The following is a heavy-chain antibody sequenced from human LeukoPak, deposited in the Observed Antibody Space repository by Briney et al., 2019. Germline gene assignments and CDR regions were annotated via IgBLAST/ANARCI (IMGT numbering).Heavy chain of an antibody. CDR2: MNPNSGNT. V-gene: IGHV1-8*03. CDR3: AIVTYYYDSSGYYWDSFDF. CDR1: GYTFTGYD. J-gene: IGHJ4*02. D-gene: IGHD3-22*01. Sequence: ASVKVSCKASGYTFTGYDINWVRQATGQGLEWMGWMNPNSGNTGYAQKFQGRVTITRNTSISTAYMELSSLRSEDTAVYYCAIVTYYYDSSGYYWDSFDFWGQGTLVTVSS.